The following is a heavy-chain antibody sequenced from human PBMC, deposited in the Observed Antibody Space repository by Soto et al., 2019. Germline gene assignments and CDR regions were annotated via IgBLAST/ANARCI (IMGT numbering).Heavy chain of an antibody. V-gene: IGHV4-34*01. CDR3: ARVRGYSYGSNYFYCMDV. Sequence: SETLSLTCAVYGGSFSGYYWSWIRQPPGKGLEWIEEINHSGSTNYSPSLKSRVTVSIDTSKNRFSLRLSSVTAADTAVYYCARVRGYSYGSNYFYCMDVWGQGTTVTVSS. CDR1: GGSFSGYY. CDR2: INHSGST. D-gene: IGHD5-18*01. J-gene: IGHJ6*02.